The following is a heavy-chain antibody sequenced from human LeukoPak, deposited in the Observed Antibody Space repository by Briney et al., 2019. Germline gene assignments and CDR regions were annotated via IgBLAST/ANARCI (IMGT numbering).Heavy chain of an antibody. J-gene: IGHJ4*02. V-gene: IGHV3-9*03. Sequence: GRSLRLSCAASGFTFDDYAMHWVRQAPGKGLEWVSGISWNSGSIGYADSVKGRFTISRDNAKNSLYLQMNSLRAEDMALYYCAKDFYSSSWYYFXXWGQGTLVT. D-gene: IGHD6-13*01. CDR1: GFTFDDYA. CDR3: AKDFYSSSWYYFXX. CDR2: ISWNSGSI.